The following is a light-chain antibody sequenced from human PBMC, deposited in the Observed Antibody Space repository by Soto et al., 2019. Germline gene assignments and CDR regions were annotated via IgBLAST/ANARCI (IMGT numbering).Light chain of an antibody. Sequence: DIQMTQSPSTLSASVGGRLTITGRASQSISSWLAWYQQKPGKAPKLLIYDASSLESGVPSRFSGSGSGTEFILTISSLQSEDFAIYYCQQYNNWLLTFGGGTKVDIK. CDR3: QQYNNWLLT. V-gene: IGKV1-5*01. CDR1: QSISSW. J-gene: IGKJ4*01. CDR2: DAS.